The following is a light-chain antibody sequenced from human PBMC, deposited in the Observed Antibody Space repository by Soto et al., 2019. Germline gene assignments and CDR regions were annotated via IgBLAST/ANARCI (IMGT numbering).Light chain of an antibody. CDR3: QQYGSSPT. CDR1: QSVINNY. V-gene: IGKV3-20*01. Sequence: EIVLTQVPGTLSLSPGERATLSCRASQSVINNYLAWYQQKPGQAPRLLIYGASSRATGIPDRFSGSGSGTDFTLTISRLEPEDFAVYYCQQYGSSPTFGQGTKV. CDR2: GAS. J-gene: IGKJ1*01.